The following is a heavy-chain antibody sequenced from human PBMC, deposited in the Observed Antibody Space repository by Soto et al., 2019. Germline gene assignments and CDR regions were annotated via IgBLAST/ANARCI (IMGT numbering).Heavy chain of an antibody. CDR3: ARGVDAGVGY. CDR1: GYTFTSLD. J-gene: IGHJ4*02. Sequence: ASVKVSCKASGYTFTSLDINWVRQATGQGLEWMGWMQPSSGNTGYAQKFQGRVTMTRDISTSTAYMELSSLRSDDTAVYYCARGVDAGVGYWGQGTLVTVSS. CDR2: MQPSSGNT. D-gene: IGHD1-26*01. V-gene: IGHV1-8*01.